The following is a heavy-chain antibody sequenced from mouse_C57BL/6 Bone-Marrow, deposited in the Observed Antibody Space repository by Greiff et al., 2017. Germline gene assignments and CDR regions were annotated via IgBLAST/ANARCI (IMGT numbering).Heavy chain of an antibody. CDR2: ISNTANGYTT. CDR1: GFTFTDYY. CDR3: ARLCDVYYAMDY. D-gene: IGHD2-3*01. J-gene: IGHJ4*01. V-gene: IGHV7-3*01. Sequence: EVQLVESGGGLVQPGGSLSLSCAASGFTFTDYYMSWVRQPPGKALEWLGFISNTANGYTTEYSASVKGRFTISRDNSPSILYLQMNALRAEDSATYYCARLCDVYYAMDYWGQGTSVTGSS.